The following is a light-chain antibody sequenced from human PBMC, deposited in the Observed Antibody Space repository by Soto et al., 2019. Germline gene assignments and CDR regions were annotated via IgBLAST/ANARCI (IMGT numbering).Light chain of an antibody. CDR2: EVS. J-gene: IGLJ1*01. V-gene: IGLV2-14*03. CDR3: SSYTSTSSYV. Sequence: QSVLTQPACVSGSPGQSITVSCTGTSSDVGGYNSVSWYQQHPGKPPKLIIYEVSNRPSGVSDRFSGSKSGNTASLTISGLQAEDEADYYCSSYTSTSSYVFATGTKVTV. CDR1: SSDVGGYNS.